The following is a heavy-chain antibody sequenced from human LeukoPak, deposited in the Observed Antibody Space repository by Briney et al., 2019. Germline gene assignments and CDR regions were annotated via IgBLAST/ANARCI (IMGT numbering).Heavy chain of an antibody. D-gene: IGHD3-22*01. CDR3: ARVNYYDSSGCFDY. CDR2: IYYSGST. J-gene: IGHJ4*02. Sequence: SETLSLTCTVSGGSISSGGYYWSWIRQHPGQGLVWIGYIYYSGSTYYNPSLKSRVTISVGTSKNQFSLKLSSVTAADTAVYYCARVNYYDSSGCFDYWGQGTLVTVSS. CDR1: GGSISSGGYY. V-gene: IGHV4-31*03.